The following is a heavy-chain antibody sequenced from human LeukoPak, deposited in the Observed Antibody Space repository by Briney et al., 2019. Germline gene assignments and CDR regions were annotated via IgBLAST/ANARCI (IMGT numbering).Heavy chain of an antibody. CDR2: ISRNGGT. J-gene: IGHJ4*02. V-gene: IGHV4-34*01. CDR3: ARIFRLRGSIDPGSSGPFDY. CDR1: SGSFSGYY. D-gene: IGHD4-17*01. Sequence: PSETLSLTCAVYSGSFSGYYWSWIRQPTGKGLEWIGEISRNGGTNYNPSLQSRVTISIDTSKNQFSLKLTSVTPADTAVYYCARIFRLRGSIDPGSSGPFDYWGQGTLVTVSS.